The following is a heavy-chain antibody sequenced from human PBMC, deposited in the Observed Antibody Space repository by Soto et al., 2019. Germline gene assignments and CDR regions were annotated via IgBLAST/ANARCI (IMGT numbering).Heavy chain of an antibody. CDR2: INSDGSST. CDR1: GFTFSSYW. D-gene: IGHD1-1*01. CDR3: ALYNWNDGGGFFDY. J-gene: IGHJ4*02. V-gene: IGHV3-74*01. Sequence: GGSLRLSCAASGFTFSSYWMHWVRQAPGKGLVWVSRINSDGSSTSYADSVKGRFTISRDNAKNTLYLQMNSLRAEDTAVYYCALYNWNDGGGFFDYWGQGTLVTISS.